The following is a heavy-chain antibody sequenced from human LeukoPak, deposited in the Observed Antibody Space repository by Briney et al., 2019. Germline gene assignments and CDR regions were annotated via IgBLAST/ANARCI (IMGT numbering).Heavy chain of an antibody. D-gene: IGHD1-26*01. V-gene: IGHV3-20*04. CDR3: ARDSFSGSSLDY. J-gene: IGHJ4*02. Sequence: GGSLRLSCAASGFTFDEYGMSWVRQSPGKGLEGVSSINWDGCSTAYADSVQGRFTISRDNAKNSLHLQIKSLRAEDTALYYCARDSFSGSSLDYWGRGTLATVSS. CDR1: GFTFDEYG. CDR2: INWDGCST.